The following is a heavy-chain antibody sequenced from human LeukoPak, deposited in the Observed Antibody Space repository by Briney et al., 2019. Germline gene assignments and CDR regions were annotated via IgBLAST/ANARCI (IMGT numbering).Heavy chain of an antibody. D-gene: IGHD3-10*01. Sequence: PGGSLRLSCAASGFTFSSYGMHWVRQAPGKGLEWVAVIWYDGSNKYYADSVKGRFTISRDNSKNTLYLQMNSLRAEDTAVYYCAIVLYYYGSGSYYNVDYWGQGTLVTVSS. CDR2: IWYDGSNK. J-gene: IGHJ4*02. V-gene: IGHV3-33*01. CDR1: GFTFSSYG. CDR3: AIVLYYYGSGSYYNVDY.